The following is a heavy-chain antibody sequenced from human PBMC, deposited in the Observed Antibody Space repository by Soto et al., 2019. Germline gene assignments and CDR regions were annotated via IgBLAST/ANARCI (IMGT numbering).Heavy chain of an antibody. CDR2: IYHSGTT. V-gene: IGHV4-59*01. Sequence: QVQLQESGPGLVKPSETLSLTCTVSGGSFSGYYWSWIRQPPGKVLEWVGYIYHSGTTSYNPSLKCRVSISVDTSKTQVYMRMSSVTAADTAVYYCAREVQYWFAHWGQGTLVTVSS. CDR3: AREVQYWFAH. J-gene: IGHJ5*02. CDR1: GGSFSGYY.